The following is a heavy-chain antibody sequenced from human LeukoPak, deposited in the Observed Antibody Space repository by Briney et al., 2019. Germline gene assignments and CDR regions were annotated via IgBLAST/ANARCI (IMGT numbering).Heavy chain of an antibody. Sequence: GGSLRLSCAASGFAFVDHGMTWVRQAPGKGLEWVSTISDSGESTYYTDSVKGRFTISRDNSEKTVYLQMDSLRADDTAVYFCAKNSGTYFYWGQGTRVTVSS. CDR2: ISDSGEST. D-gene: IGHD1-26*01. J-gene: IGHJ4*02. V-gene: IGHV3-23*01. CDR1: GFAFVDHG. CDR3: AKNSGTYFY.